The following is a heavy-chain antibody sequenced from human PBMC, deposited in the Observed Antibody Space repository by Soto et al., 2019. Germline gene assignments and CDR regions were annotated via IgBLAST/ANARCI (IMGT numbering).Heavy chain of an antibody. D-gene: IGHD1-26*01. CDR2: ISPNSGDT. V-gene: IGHV1-2*02. CDR3: VRKFAKSGSHSNAIDI. Sequence: ASVKVSCKASGYTFTGYYLHWVRQAPGQGLEWMGWISPNSGDTNFGQKFQGRVAMTRDTSTSTAYIELRRLRSDDAAVYYCVRKFAKSGSHSNAIDIWGQGTMVTVSS. J-gene: IGHJ3*02. CDR1: GYTFTGYY.